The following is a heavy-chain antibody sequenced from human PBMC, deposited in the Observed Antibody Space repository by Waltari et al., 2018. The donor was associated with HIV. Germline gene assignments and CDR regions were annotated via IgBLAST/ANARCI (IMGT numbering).Heavy chain of an antibody. Sequence: EVQLVESGGGLVKLGGSLRLSCAASGFTFSSYSRNWVRQAPGKGLEWVSSISSSSSYIYYADSVKGRFTISRDNAKNSLYLQMNSLRAEDTAVYYCARDSNTMVRAFDYWGQGTLVTVSS. CDR3: ARDSNTMVRAFDY. D-gene: IGHD3-10*01. J-gene: IGHJ4*02. V-gene: IGHV3-21*01. CDR2: ISSSSSYI. CDR1: GFTFSSYS.